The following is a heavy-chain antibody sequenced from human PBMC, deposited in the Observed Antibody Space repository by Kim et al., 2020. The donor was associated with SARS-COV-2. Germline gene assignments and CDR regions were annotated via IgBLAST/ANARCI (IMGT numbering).Heavy chain of an antibody. J-gene: IGHJ4*02. D-gene: IGHD6-19*01. CDR3: ARKRGVAGLFDY. Sequence: YAQKYQGRVTMTRNTSISTAYMELSSLRSEDTAVYYCARKRGVAGLFDYWGQGTLVTVSS. V-gene: IGHV1-8*01.